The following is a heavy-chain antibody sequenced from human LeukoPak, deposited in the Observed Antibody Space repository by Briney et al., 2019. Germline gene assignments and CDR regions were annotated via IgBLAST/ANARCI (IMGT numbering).Heavy chain of an antibody. Sequence: PGGSLRLSCAASGFTVSSNSMTWVRQGRGKGLEGVSSIYSGGSTYYADSVKGRFTISRDDSQNTLYLQMNSLRADDTAVYYCARRGSSGWHHDYWGQGTLVTVSS. D-gene: IGHD6-19*01. CDR1: GFTVSSNS. CDR3: ARRGSSGWHHDY. V-gene: IGHV3-53*01. J-gene: IGHJ4*02. CDR2: IYSGGST.